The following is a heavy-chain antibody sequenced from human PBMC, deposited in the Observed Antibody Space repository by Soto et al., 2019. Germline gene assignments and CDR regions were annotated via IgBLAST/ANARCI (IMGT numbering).Heavy chain of an antibody. CDR1: GFTFSTYT. CDR3: AKRAVAGRYWYFDL. D-gene: IGHD6-19*01. CDR2: ISGTGGSS. Sequence: EVQLLESGGGLVQPGGSLRLSCAASGFTFSTYTMSWVRQAPGKGMECVSAISGTGGSSSYTDSVKGRFTISRDNSKNTLSLQMDSLRAEDTARYYCAKRAVAGRYWYFDLWGRGTLVTVSS. J-gene: IGHJ2*01. V-gene: IGHV3-23*01.